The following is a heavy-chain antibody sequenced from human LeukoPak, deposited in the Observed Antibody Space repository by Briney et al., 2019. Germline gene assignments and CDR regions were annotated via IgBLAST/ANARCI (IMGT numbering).Heavy chain of an antibody. Sequence: PSETLSLTCTVSGGSISSYYWSWIRQPPGKGLEWIGYIYYSGSTNYNPSLKSRVTISVDTSKNQFSLKLSSVTAADTAVYFCARGTPMVRGAALFFDYWGQGILVTVSS. D-gene: IGHD3-10*01. CDR3: ARGTPMVRGAALFFDY. CDR2: IYYSGST. V-gene: IGHV4-59*01. J-gene: IGHJ4*02. CDR1: GGSISSYY.